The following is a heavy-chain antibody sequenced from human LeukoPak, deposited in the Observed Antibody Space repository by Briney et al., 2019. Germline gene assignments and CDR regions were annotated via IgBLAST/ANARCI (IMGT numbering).Heavy chain of an antibody. D-gene: IGHD6-13*01. V-gene: IGHV3-23*01. CDR1: GGTFSSYA. CDR3: AKGQGDQQLVLYYFYHGMDV. Sequence: GASVKVSCKASGGTFSSYAMSWVRQAPGKGLEWVSAISGSGGSTYYADPVKGRFTISRDNSKNTLYLQAKSPRAEDTAVYYCAKGQGDQQLVLYYFYHGMDVWGEGTTVIVS. CDR2: ISGSGGST. J-gene: IGHJ6*02.